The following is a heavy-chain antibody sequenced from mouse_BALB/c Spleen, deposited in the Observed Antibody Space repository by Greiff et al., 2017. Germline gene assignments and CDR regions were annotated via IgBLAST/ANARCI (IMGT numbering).Heavy chain of an antibody. V-gene: IGHV5-9-4*01. CDR2: ISSGGSYT. D-gene: IGHD1-1*01. CDR1: GFTFSSYA. Sequence: EVQGVESGGGLVKPGGSLKLSCAASGFTFSSYAMSWVRQSPEKRLEWVAEISSGGSYTYYPDTVTGRFTISRDNAKNTLYLEMSSLRSEDTAMYYCARAYYYGSSYYAMDYWGQGTSVTVSS. J-gene: IGHJ4*01. CDR3: ARAYYYGSSYYAMDY.